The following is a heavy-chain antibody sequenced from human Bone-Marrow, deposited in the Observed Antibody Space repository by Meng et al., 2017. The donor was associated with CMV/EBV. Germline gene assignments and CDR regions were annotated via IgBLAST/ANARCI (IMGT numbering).Heavy chain of an antibody. CDR2: INPNSGGT. CDR1: GYTFTGYY. CDR3: HSGSYYGFDY. Sequence: ASVKVSCKASGYTFTGYYMHWVRQAPGQGLEWMGWINPNSGGTNYAQKFQGRVTMTRDTSTSTVYMELNSLRAEDTAVYYCHSGSYYGFDYWGQGTLVTVSS. V-gene: IGHV1-2*02. J-gene: IGHJ4*02. D-gene: IGHD1-26*01.